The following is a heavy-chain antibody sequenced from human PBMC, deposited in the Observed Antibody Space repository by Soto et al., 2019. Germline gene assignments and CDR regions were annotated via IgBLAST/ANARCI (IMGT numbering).Heavy chain of an antibody. J-gene: IGHJ6*02. D-gene: IGHD5-18*01. V-gene: IGHV3-74*01. CDR1: GFIFSSHW. Sequence: EVQLVESGGGLVQPGGSLRLSCAASGFIFSSHWMHWVRQAPGKGLVGVSHIGPDGSNIWEADSVQGRFTISRDNARNRLYLQMNSLRAEDTAVYYCDAYTAMVHRNYYYGMDVWGQGTTVTVSS. CDR3: DAYTAMVHRNYYYGMDV. CDR2: IGPDGSNI.